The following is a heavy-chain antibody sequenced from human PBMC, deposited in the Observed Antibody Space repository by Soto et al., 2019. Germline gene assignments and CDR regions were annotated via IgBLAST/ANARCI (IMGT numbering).Heavy chain of an antibody. CDR3: AKYSRGWGFDY. D-gene: IGHD6-19*01. V-gene: IGHV1-18*01. CDR1: GYTFTSYG. CDR2: ISAYNGNT. Sequence: QVQLVQSGAEVKKPWASVKVYCKASGYTFTSYGISWVLQAPGQGLEWMGWISAYNGNTNYAQKLQGRVTMTTDTSTSTAYIELRSLRSDDTAVYYCAKYSRGWGFDYWGQGTLVTVSS. J-gene: IGHJ4*02.